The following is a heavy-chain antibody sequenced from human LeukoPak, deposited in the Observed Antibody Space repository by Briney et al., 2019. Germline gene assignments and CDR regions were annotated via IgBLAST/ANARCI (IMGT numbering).Heavy chain of an antibody. Sequence: PGRSLGLSCVVSGFTFSRYGVHWVRQAPGKGLEWVALIWYDGSNKYYADSVKGRFTISRDDSKNTLYLQMNSLRAEDTAVYYCARDPGTTSYYFDYWGQGTLVTVSS. D-gene: IGHD1-1*01. V-gene: IGHV3-33*01. CDR3: ARDPGTTSYYFDY. J-gene: IGHJ4*02. CDR2: IWYDGSNK. CDR1: GFTFSRYG.